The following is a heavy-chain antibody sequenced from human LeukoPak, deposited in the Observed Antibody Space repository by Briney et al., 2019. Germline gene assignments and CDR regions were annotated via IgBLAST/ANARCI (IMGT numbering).Heavy chain of an antibody. V-gene: IGHV3-23*01. CDR2: ITGSGGSS. Sequence: GGSLRLSCAASGFTFSSYAMSWVRQAPGKGLEWVSAITGSGGSSFYADSVKGRFTISRDISKNTLYLQMSSLRAEDTAVYYRAKDQRWEIVHYFDYWGQGTPVTVSS. CDR3: AKDQRWEIVHYFDY. D-gene: IGHD1-26*01. CDR1: GFTFSSYA. J-gene: IGHJ4*02.